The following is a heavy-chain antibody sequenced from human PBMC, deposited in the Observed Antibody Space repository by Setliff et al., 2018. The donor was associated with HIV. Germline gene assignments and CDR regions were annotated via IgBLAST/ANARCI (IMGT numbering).Heavy chain of an antibody. D-gene: IGHD6-13*01. CDR2: IVPILGIA. V-gene: IGHV1-69*10. CDR1: GDTFSIYV. CDR3: ARDGGRIAAVGWHY. J-gene: IGHJ4*02. Sequence: SVKVSCKASGDTFSIYVLSWVRQAPGQGLEWMGGIVPILGIANYAQKFQERVTITRDMSTSTAYMELRSLRSDDTAVYYCARDGGRIAAVGWHYWGQGTLVTVSS.